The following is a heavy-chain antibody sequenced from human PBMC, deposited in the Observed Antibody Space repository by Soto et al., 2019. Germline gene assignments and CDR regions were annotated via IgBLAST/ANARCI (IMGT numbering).Heavy chain of an antibody. CDR1: GGSVSDKTYY. J-gene: IGHJ4*02. Sequence: PSETLSLTCSVSGGSVSDKTYYWSWIRQPPGKRLEWIGNVYYSGTTNYNPSLKNRVTISVDLSKNRFSLRLSSVTTAATALYYCARTTAVPNTLRSLYCFDYWGQGTLVTVSS. CDR2: VYYSGTT. D-gene: IGHD3-16*02. CDR3: ARTTAVPNTLRSLYCFDY. V-gene: IGHV4-61*01.